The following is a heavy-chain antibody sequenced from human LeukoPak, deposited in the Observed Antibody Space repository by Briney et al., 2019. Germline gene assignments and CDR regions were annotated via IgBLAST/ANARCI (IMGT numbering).Heavy chain of an antibody. J-gene: IGHJ6*02. Sequence: GGSLRLSCAASGFTFSDYYMTWIRQAPGKGLEWVSHIAHSGNGMWYADAVKGRFTISRGNAKNLLFLQMDSLRAEDTAVYYCARGHYEMGVWGQGTTVIVSS. CDR2: IAHSGNGM. CDR1: GFTFSDYY. CDR3: ARGHYEMGV. V-gene: IGHV3-11*01.